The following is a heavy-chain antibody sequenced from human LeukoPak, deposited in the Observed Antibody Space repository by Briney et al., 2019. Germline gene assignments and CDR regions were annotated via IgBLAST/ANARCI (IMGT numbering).Heavy chain of an antibody. D-gene: IGHD3-16*01. CDR2: ISSSSSYI. J-gene: IGHJ6*03. CDR3: ARERGRRLYYYYYYYMDV. V-gene: IGHV3-21*01. Sequence: GGSLRLSCAASGFTFSSYSMNWVRQAPGKGLEWVSSISSSSSYIYYADSVKGRFNMSRDNAKNSLYLQMNSLRAEDTAVYYCARERGRRLYYYYYYYMDVWGKGTTVTVSS. CDR1: GFTFSSYS.